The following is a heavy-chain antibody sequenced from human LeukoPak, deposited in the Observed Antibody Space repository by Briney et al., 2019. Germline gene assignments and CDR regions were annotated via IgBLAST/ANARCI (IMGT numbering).Heavy chain of an antibody. CDR1: GGTFSSYA. CDR3: ARVAPYYGSGSYYNLLFDY. CDR2: IIPIFGTA. D-gene: IGHD3-10*01. V-gene: IGHV1-69*06. J-gene: IGHJ4*02. Sequence: ASVKVSCKASGGTFSSYAISWVRQAPGQGLEWMGGIIPIFGTANYAQKFQGRVTIIADKSTSTAYIELSSLRSEDTAVYYCARVAPYYGSGSYYNLLFDYWGQGTLVTVSS.